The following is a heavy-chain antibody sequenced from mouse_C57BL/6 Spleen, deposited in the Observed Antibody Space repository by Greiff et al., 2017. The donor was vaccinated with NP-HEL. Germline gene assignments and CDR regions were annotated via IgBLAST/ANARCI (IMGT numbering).Heavy chain of an antibody. D-gene: IGHD2-5*01. CDR2: ISNLAYSI. CDR3: ARGGYYSNHYYAMDY. V-gene: IGHV5-15*01. J-gene: IGHJ4*01. Sequence: EVKLVESGGGLVQPGGSLKLSCAASGFTFSDYGMAWVRQAPRKGPEWVAFISNLAYSIYYADTVTGRFTISRENAKNTLYLEMSSLRSEDTAMYYCARGGYYSNHYYAMDYWGQGTSVTVSS. CDR1: GFTFSDYG.